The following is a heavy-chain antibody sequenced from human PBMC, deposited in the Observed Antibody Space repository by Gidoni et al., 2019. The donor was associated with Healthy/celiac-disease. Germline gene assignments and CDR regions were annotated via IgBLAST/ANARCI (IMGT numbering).Heavy chain of an antibody. D-gene: IGHD4-17*01. Sequence: VQLQESGPGLVKPSGTLSLTCAVSGGSISSSNWWRWVRQPPGKGLEWIGEISHSGSTNYNQSLKSRVTISVDKSKNQFSLKLSSGTAADTAVYYCAKDDLSVNTQVPYFDYWGQGTLVTVSS. CDR2: ISHSGST. CDR1: GGSISSSNW. V-gene: IGHV4-4*02. J-gene: IGHJ4*02. CDR3: AKDDLSVNTQVPYFDY.